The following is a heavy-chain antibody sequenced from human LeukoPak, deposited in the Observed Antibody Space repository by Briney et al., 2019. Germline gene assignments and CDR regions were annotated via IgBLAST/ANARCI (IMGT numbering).Heavy chain of an antibody. CDR1: GFTFSSYE. D-gene: IGHD2-21*01. CDR3: ARSMDIVVVN. Sequence: GGSLRLSCAASGFTFSSYEMNWVRKAPGKGLEWVSYISSSGSTIYYADSVKGRLTISRDNAKNSLYLQMNSLRAEDTAVYYCARSMDIVVVNWGQGTLVTVSS. J-gene: IGHJ4*02. V-gene: IGHV3-48*03. CDR2: ISSSGSTI.